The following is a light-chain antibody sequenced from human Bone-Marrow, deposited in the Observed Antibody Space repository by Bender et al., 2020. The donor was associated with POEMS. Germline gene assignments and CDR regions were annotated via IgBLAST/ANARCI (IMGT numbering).Light chain of an antibody. Sequence: SYVLTQPPSVSVAPGQTARITCGGSIIRGKSVHWYQQKPGQAPVLVIYEDTKRPSGIPERFSGSSSGTMATLSVSGAQVEDEADYYCYSTDSSGNDIGVFGGGTKLTVL. J-gene: IGLJ3*02. CDR2: EDT. CDR1: IIRGKS. V-gene: IGLV3-10*01. CDR3: YSTDSSGNDIGV.